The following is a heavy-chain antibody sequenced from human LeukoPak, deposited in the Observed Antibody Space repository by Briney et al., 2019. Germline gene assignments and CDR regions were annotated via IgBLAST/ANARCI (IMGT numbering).Heavy chain of an antibody. Sequence: GGSLRLSCAASGFTFSSYSMNWVRQAPGKGLEWVSSISSSSSYIYYADSVEGRFTISRDNAKNSLYLQMNSLRAEDTAVYYCARAIFGVAIAYWGQGTLVTVSS. J-gene: IGHJ4*02. V-gene: IGHV3-21*01. CDR1: GFTFSSYS. CDR2: ISSSSSYI. D-gene: IGHD3-3*01. CDR3: ARAIFGVAIAY.